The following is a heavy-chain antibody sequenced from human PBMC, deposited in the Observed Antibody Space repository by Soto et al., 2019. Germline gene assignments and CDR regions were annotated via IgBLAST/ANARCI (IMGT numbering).Heavy chain of an antibody. Sequence: VQLEESGGGVVQPGRSLTLYCAASGFTFSNYGMHWVRQAPGKGLEWVGVISYHGVNKYYADSVKGRFTISRDNSQNTLYLQMSSLRDEDTAVYYCAKYSDYGDYADWLDPWGQGTLLTVSS. CDR1: GFTFSNYG. J-gene: IGHJ5*02. CDR2: ISYHGVNK. D-gene: IGHD4-17*01. CDR3: AKYSDYGDYADWLDP. V-gene: IGHV3-30*18.